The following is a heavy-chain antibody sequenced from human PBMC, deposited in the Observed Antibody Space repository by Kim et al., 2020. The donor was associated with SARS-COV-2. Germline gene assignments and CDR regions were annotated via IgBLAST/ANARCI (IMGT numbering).Heavy chain of an antibody. Sequence: SRVTISVDTSKNQFSLKLSSVTAADTAVYYCARDRGATVTPPYYYYGMDVWGQGTTVTVSS. CDR3: ARDRGATVTPPYYYYGMDV. J-gene: IGHJ6*02. V-gene: IGHV4-59*01. D-gene: IGHD4-17*01.